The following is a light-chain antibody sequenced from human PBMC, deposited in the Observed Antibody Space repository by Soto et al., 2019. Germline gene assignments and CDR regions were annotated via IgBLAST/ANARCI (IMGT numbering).Light chain of an antibody. V-gene: IGKV3-11*01. CDR1: QSVSSY. CDR3: QQRSNWPLYT. J-gene: IGKJ2*01. CDR2: DAS. Sequence: EIVLTQSPATLSLSPGERATLSCRASQSVSSYLAWYQQKPGQAPRLLIYDASNRATGIPARFSGSGSGTDFPLTISSLEHEDFVVYYCQQRSNWPLYTFGQGTKLEIK.